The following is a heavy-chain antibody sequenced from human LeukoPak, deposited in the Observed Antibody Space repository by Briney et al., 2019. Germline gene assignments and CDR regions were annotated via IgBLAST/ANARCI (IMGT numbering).Heavy chain of an antibody. Sequence: SVKVSCKASGGTFSYYAISWVRQAPGQGLEWMGRIIPIFGTADYAQKFQGRVTITTDESTSTAYMELSSLRSEDTAVYYCARSDYSTSSHMDVWGKGTTVAVSS. CDR1: GGTFSYYA. J-gene: IGHJ6*03. D-gene: IGHD6-6*01. CDR2: IIPIFGTA. CDR3: ARSDYSTSSHMDV. V-gene: IGHV1-69*05.